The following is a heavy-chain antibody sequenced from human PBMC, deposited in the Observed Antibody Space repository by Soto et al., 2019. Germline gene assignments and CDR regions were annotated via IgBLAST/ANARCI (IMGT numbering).Heavy chain of an antibody. J-gene: IGHJ6*02. Sequence: EVQLVESGGAMVHPGGSLRLACVASGFKFDDYAIHWVRQVAGKGLEWVSAINWSGEMIAYADSVKGRSTISRDKSKNSVSLQINSLRSKDAALYYCASDRIGRFYAIDVWGQGTTVTVSS. CDR2: INWSGEMI. CDR1: GFKFDDYA. D-gene: IGHD2-15*01. CDR3: ASDRIGRFYAIDV. V-gene: IGHV3-9*01.